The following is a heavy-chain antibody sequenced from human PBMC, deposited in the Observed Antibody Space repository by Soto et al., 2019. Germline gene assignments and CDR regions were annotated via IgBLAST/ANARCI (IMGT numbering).Heavy chain of an antibody. V-gene: IGHV4-39*01. D-gene: IGHD6-19*01. J-gene: IGHJ5*02. CDR2: IYYSGST. Sequence: QLQLQESGPGLVKPSETLSLTCTVSGGSISSSSYYWGWIRQPPGKGLEWIGSIYYSGSTYYNPSLKSRVTISVDTSKNQFSLKLSSVTAADTAVYYCARHFAPIAVAGTEELNWFDPWGQGTLVTVSS. CDR3: ARHFAPIAVAGTEELNWFDP. CDR1: GGSISSSSYY.